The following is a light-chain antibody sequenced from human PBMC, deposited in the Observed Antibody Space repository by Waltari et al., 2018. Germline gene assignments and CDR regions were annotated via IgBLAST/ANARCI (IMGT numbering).Light chain of an antibody. CDR3: QQYNRWPPIT. CDR2: DAS. CDR1: QCVSSN. V-gene: IGKV3-15*01. Sequence: EIVMTQSPATLSVSPGETATLPCRASQCVSSNVAWYQKKPGQAPRLLIYDASIRATSNPAKFRGSGSRTDFTLTISSLPSEDLAVYYCQQYNRWPPITFGHGTRLEIK. J-gene: IGKJ5*01.